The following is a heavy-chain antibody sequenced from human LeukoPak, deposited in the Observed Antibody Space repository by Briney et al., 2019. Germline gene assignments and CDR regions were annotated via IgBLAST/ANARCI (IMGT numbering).Heavy chain of an antibody. V-gene: IGHV3-23*01. CDR3: AKFRGSTTRAANDDAFDI. CDR2: ISGSGGST. J-gene: IGHJ3*02. CDR1: GFTFSSYA. Sequence: GGSLRLSCSAPGFTFSSYAMSWVRQVPGKGLEWASVISGSGGSTYYADSVKGRFTISRDNSKNTLYLQMNSLRAEDTAVYYCAKFRGSTTRAANDDAFDIWGQGTMVTVSS. D-gene: IGHD2-2*01.